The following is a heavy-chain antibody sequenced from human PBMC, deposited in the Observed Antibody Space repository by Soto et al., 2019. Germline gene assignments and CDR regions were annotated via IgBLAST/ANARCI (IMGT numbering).Heavy chain of an antibody. CDR3: TRDMTASPWTLGGQ. CDR1: GFTVSGTY. Sequence: EVQLVESGGVLVQPGGSLRLSCAASGFTVSGTYMSWVRQAPRNGLEWVSVIYSGGTKYYADSVRGRFTVSIDSSNNTLSLHMTSLRAEDTAFFYCTRDMTASPWTLGGQWGQGTLVTVSS. V-gene: IGHV3-66*01. J-gene: IGHJ4*02. CDR2: IYSGGTK. D-gene: IGHD1-1*01.